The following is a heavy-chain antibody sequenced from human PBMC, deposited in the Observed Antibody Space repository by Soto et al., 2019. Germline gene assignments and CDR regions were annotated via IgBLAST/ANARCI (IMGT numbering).Heavy chain of an antibody. Sequence: ASVKCSCKASAGTFSNSAIICARHAPGQGLEWMGGILPIFGTPNYAQKFQGRLTISADEFSSTAYMELNILRSEDTAVYYCATPAEARYRAMRKGLAHWGQGSLVTVS. CDR2: ILPIFGTP. CDR3: ATPAEARYRAMRKGLAH. V-gene: IGHV1-69*13. J-gene: IGHJ4*02. CDR1: AGTFSNSA. D-gene: IGHD1-26*01.